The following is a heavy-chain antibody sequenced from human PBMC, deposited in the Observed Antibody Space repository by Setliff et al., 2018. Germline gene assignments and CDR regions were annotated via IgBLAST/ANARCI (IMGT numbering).Heavy chain of an antibody. CDR1: GGSFSDTNW. D-gene: IGHD3-22*01. V-gene: IGHV4-4*02. CDR3: ARGDSSGYYYIVFDY. CDR2: IYHSGSA. J-gene: IGHJ4*02. Sequence: PSETLSLTCAVSGGSFSDTNWWRWGRQPPGKGLEWIGEIYHSGSANYNPALKSRVTTSVDKSKNQFTLKIYSMTAEDTAVYYCARGDSSGYYYIVFDYWGQGKLVTVSS.